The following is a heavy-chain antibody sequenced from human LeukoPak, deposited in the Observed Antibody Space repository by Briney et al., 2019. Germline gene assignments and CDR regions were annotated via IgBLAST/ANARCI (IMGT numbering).Heavy chain of an antibody. J-gene: IGHJ4*02. V-gene: IGHV3-23*01. CDR1: GFTFSSYS. CDR2: ITNSGAST. Sequence: PGGSLRLSCAASGFTFSSYSMNSVRQAPGKGLEWVSSITNSGASTYYAESVKGRFTTSRDNSKNTLYLQMNSLRVEDTAVYYCAKGYGGFDIWGQGTLVTVSS. D-gene: IGHD4-17*01. CDR3: AKGYGGFDI.